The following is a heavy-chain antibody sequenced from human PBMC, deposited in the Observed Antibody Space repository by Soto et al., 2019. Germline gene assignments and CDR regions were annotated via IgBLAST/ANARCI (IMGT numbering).Heavy chain of an antibody. CDR2: IYSGGST. V-gene: IGHV3-66*01. D-gene: IGHD3-22*01. Sequence: EVQLVESGGGLVQPGGSLRLSCAASGFTVSSNYMSWVRQAPGKGLEWVSVIYSGGSTYYADSVKGRFTISRDNSKNTLYLQMNSLRAEDTAVYYCAREAYSYDSSGYYAQYFQHWGQGTLVTVSS. CDR3: AREAYSYDSSGYYAQYFQH. J-gene: IGHJ1*01. CDR1: GFTVSSNY.